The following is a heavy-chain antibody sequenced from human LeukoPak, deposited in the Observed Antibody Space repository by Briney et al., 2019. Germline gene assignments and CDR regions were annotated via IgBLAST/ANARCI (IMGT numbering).Heavy chain of an antibody. D-gene: IGHD1-26*01. Sequence: GGSLKLSCVASGFTFKNYVMNWVRQAPGKGRDWLATIYGSGVSISYADSVKGRFTISRDNSNNTLYLQMNSLRAEDTAMYYCAKDLGWELPAEAYWGQGILVTVSS. CDR1: GFTFKNYV. J-gene: IGHJ4*02. CDR2: IYGSGVSI. V-gene: IGHV3-23*01. CDR3: AKDLGWELPAEAY.